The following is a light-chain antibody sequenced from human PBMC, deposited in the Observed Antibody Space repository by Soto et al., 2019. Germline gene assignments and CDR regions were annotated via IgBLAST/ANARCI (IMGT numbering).Light chain of an antibody. V-gene: IGKV1-33*01. Sequence: DIQMTQSPSSLSASVGDRVTITCQASQDISIHLNWYQQKPGKAPKVLIYDASNLETGVPSRFSGSGSGTDFTFTIGSLQPEASAIYYCQQYENLPYTFGQGTKRQIK. CDR1: QDISIH. J-gene: IGKJ2*01. CDR2: DAS. CDR3: QQYENLPYT.